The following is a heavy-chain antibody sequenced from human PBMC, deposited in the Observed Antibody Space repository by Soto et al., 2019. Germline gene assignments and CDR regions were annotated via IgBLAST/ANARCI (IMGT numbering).Heavy chain of an antibody. D-gene: IGHD3-9*01. CDR2: ISGSGGST. Sequence: EVQLLESGGGLVQPGGSLRLSCAASGFTFSSYAMSWVRQAPGKGLEWVSAISGSGGSTYYADSVKGRFTISRDNSKNPLYLQMNSLRAEDTAVYYCAKDLTYYDILTGYYGAGALDYWGQGTLVTVSS. V-gene: IGHV3-23*01. J-gene: IGHJ4*02. CDR3: AKDLTYYDILTGYYGAGALDY. CDR1: GFTFSSYA.